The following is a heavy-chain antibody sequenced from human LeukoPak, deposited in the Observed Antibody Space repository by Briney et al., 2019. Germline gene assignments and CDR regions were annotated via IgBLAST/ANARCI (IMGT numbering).Heavy chain of an antibody. CDR1: GFTFSSHW. J-gene: IGHJ4*02. Sequence: GGSLRLSCAGSGFTFSSHWIGWVRQAPGKGLEWVAHINQDGSQKYYVDSVEGRFAISRDNAKNSLYLQMNSLRAEDTAIYYCARWRSRQSEFDLWGQGTLATISS. CDR2: INQDGSQK. CDR3: ARWRSRQSEFDL. D-gene: IGHD3-3*01. V-gene: IGHV3-7*01.